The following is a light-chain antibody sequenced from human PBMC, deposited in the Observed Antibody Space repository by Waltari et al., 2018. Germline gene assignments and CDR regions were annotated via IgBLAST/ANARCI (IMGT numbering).Light chain of an antibody. J-gene: IGKJ4*01. V-gene: IGKV3-11*01. CDR1: QSVGNS. Sequence: DIVLTQSPVTLSWSPGDRATLSGRASQSVGNSLAWYQLKPGQAPTLLIYDASTKATGIPARFSGSGSGTDFNLTITYLAPEDFAVYYCQQRSSWPLTFGGGTTVEIK. CDR2: DAS. CDR3: QQRSSWPLT.